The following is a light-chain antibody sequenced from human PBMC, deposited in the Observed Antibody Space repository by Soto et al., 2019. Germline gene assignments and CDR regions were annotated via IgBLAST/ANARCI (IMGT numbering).Light chain of an antibody. J-gene: IGKJ1*01. Sequence: DIQMTQSPSTLSAPVGDRVTITCRASQSISTSLAWYQQIPGKAPNLLIYDASTLESGVPSSFFGSGSGTEFTLTISSLQHRDFAKYYCQHYDSYYTWTFGQGTKVDIK. CDR2: DAS. CDR3: QHYDSYYTWT. V-gene: IGKV1-5*01. CDR1: QSISTS.